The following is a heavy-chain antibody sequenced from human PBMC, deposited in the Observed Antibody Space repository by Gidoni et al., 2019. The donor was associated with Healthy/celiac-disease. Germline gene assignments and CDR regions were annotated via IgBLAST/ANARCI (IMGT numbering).Heavy chain of an antibody. D-gene: IGHD5-18*01. Sequence: EVQLVEAGGGVGKPGGSLRLSGAAAGFTFSNAWMGWVRQAPGKGLEWVGRIKSNTDGGTTDYAAPVKGRFTISRDDSKNTLYLQMNSLKTEDTAVYYCTTGDGYSGCEGFDYWGQGTLVTVSS. CDR2: IKSNTDGGTT. J-gene: IGHJ4*02. V-gene: IGHV3-15*01. CDR3: TTGDGYSGCEGFDY. CDR1: GFTFSNAW.